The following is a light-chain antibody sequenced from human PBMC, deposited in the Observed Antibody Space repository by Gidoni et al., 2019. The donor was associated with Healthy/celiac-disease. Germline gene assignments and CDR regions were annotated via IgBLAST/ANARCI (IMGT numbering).Light chain of an antibody. Sequence: EIVMTQSPATLSVSPGERATLSCRASQSVSSNLAWYQQKPGQAPRRLIDGASTRATGIPARFSGSGSGTEFTLTISSLQSEDFAVYYCQQYNNWPPRYTFGQGTKLEIK. CDR2: GAS. J-gene: IGKJ2*01. V-gene: IGKV3-15*01. CDR3: QQYNNWPPRYT. CDR1: QSVSSN.